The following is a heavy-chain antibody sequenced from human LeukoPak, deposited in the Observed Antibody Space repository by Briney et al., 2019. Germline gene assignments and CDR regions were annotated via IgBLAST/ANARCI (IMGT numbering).Heavy chain of an antibody. Sequence: PGGSLRLSCAVSGFTFSSRGMHWVRQAPGKGLEWVAVISYDGSNKYYADSVKGRFTISRDNSKNTLYLQMNSLRAEDTAVYYCVASPYSHRRFTMVRGEEYWGQGTLVTVSS. CDR1: GFTFSSRG. D-gene: IGHD3-10*01. V-gene: IGHV3-30*03. J-gene: IGHJ4*02. CDR2: ISYDGSNK. CDR3: VASPYSHRRFTMVRGEEY.